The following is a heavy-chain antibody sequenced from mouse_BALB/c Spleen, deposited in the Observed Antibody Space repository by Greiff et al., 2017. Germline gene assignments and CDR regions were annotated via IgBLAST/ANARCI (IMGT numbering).Heavy chain of an antibody. CDR1: GFSLTSYG. J-gene: IGHJ3*01. V-gene: IGHV2-2*02. D-gene: IGHD2-10*02. CDR3: ARNEGLYGNHGGFAY. CDR2: IWSGGST. Sequence: VQLKESGPGLVQPSQSLSITCTVSGFSLTSYGVHWVRQSPGKGLEWLGVIWSGGSTDYNAAFISRLSISKDNSKSQVFFKMNSLQANDTAIYYCARNEGLYGNHGGFAYWGQGTLVTVSA.